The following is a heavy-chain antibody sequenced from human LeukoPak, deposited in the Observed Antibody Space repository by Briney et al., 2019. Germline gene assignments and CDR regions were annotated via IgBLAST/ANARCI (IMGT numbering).Heavy chain of an antibody. D-gene: IGHD3-10*01. J-gene: IGHJ4*02. CDR1: GFTFSNPW. V-gene: IGHV3-23*01. CDR3: AKDRPTYGSGSPIDF. CDR2: VTGGGGST. Sequence: PGGSLRLSCAASGFTFSNPWMSWVRQAPGKGLEWLSAVTGGGGSTYYADSVKGRFTISRDNSRNTLYLQLNSLRAEDTALYFCAKDRPTYGSGSPIDFWGQGTLVTVSS.